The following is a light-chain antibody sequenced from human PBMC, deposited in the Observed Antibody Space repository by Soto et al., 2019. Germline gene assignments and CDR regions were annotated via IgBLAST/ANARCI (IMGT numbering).Light chain of an antibody. J-gene: IGKJ4*01. CDR3: QQYNNWPLT. Sequence: DSVLTQSPATLSLSPGERATLSCSASQSVSSYLAWYQQKPGQAPRLLIYDASNRATGIPPRFSASGSGTDFTLTVNSLQSEDFAVYYCQQYNNWPLTFGGGTKVEI. CDR2: DAS. V-gene: IGKV3-11*01. CDR1: QSVSSY.